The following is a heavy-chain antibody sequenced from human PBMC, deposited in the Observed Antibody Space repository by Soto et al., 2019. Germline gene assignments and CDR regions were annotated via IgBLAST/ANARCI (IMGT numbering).Heavy chain of an antibody. CDR2: ISWNGGGT. CDR3: AYTSGAYLGNQQN. CDR1: GFTFDDYT. J-gene: IGHJ4*02. D-gene: IGHD3-10*01. V-gene: IGHV3-43*01. Sequence: PGGSLRLSCAASGFTFDDYTMHWVRQAPGKGLEWVSLISWNGGGTYYADSVKGRFTISRDNSKNTLYLHMNSLRADDTAVYYFAYTSGAYLGNQQNWGQGTLVTGSS.